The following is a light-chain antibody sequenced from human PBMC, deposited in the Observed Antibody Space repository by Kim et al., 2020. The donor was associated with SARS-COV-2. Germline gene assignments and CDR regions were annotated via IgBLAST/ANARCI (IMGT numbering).Light chain of an antibody. J-gene: IGLJ2*01. V-gene: IGLV3-1*01. CDR3: QAWDSSTVV. Sequence: SYELTQPPSVSVSPGQTASITCSGDKLGDKYACWYQQKPGQSPVLVIYQDSKRPSGITERFSVSNSGNTATLTISGTPAMDEADYFCQAWDSSTVVFGGG. CDR1: KLGDKY. CDR2: QDS.